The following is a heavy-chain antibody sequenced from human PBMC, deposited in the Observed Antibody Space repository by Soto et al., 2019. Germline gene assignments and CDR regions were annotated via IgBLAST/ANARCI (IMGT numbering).Heavy chain of an antibody. V-gene: IGHV4-30-2*01. CDR3: ARGQVVAAQH. Sequence: QLQLQESGSGLVKPSQTLSLTCAVSGGSISSGGYSWSWIRQPPGKGLEWIGYIYHSGSTYYNPSRERPVTISVDRSKNQFSLKLSSVTAADTAVYYCARGQVVAAQHWGQGTLVTVSS. CDR2: IYHSGST. J-gene: IGHJ4*02. CDR1: GGSISSGGYS. D-gene: IGHD2-15*01.